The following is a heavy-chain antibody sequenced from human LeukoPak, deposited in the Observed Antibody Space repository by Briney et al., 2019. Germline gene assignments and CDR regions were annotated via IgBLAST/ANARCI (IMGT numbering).Heavy chain of an antibody. D-gene: IGHD3-16*01. Sequence: ASVKVSCKASGGTFSSYAISWVRLAPGQGLEWMGGIIPIFGTANYAQKFQGRVTITADKSTSTAYMELSSLRSEDTAVYYCARPIMITSGNAFDIWGQGTMVTVSS. CDR2: IIPIFGTA. V-gene: IGHV1-69*06. CDR1: GGTFSSYA. CDR3: ARPIMITSGNAFDI. J-gene: IGHJ3*02.